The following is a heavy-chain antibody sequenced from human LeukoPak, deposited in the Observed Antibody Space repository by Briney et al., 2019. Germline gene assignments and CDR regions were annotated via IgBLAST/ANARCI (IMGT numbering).Heavy chain of an antibody. D-gene: IGHD4-17*01. CDR1: GYTFTSYG. Sequence: ASVNVSCKASGYTFTSYGISWVRQATGQGLERMGWISAYNGNTNYAQKLQGRVTMTTDTSTSTAYMELRSLRSDDTAVYYCARNRGLYGDSEYFQHWGQGTLVTVSS. CDR3: ARNRGLYGDSEYFQH. V-gene: IGHV1-18*01. J-gene: IGHJ1*01. CDR2: ISAYNGNT.